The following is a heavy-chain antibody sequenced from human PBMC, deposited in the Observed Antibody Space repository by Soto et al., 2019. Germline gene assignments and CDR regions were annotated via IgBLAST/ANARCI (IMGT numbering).Heavy chain of an antibody. CDR1: GFSFGTYT. Sequence: PGGSLRLSCAVSGFSFGTYTVNWVRQAPGMGLEWVSGLSDSGGTTHYAYSVKGRFTISRDKSKNTLYLQMNNLRAEDTAVYYCAKHLIGGRLQSSFDLWGQGTQVTVSS. V-gene: IGHV3-23*01. CDR3: AKHLIGGRLQSSFDL. J-gene: IGHJ4*02. D-gene: IGHD3-22*01. CDR2: LSDSGGTT.